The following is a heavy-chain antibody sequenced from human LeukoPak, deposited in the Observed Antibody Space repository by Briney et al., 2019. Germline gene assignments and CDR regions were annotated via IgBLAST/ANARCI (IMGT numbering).Heavy chain of an antibody. CDR1: GYSFAYYH. V-gene: IGHV1-46*01. Sequence: GASVTVSCTASGYSFAYYHIHWVRQAPGQGLEWMGIINPRGGSTTYAQKFQGRVTMTRDSTANTVSMEVNSLRSDDTAMYYGGRDRFTWGSHHFPEHWGQGTLVTVSS. CDR3: GRDRFTWGSHHFPEH. J-gene: IGHJ1*01. CDR2: INPRGGST. D-gene: IGHD3-16*01.